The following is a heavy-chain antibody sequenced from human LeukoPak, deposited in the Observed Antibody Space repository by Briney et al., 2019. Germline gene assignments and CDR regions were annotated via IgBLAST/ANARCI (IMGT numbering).Heavy chain of an antibody. CDR3: ARDQELAYCGGDCHPGGYYYGMDV. CDR1: GFTFSSYW. V-gene: IGHV3-66*01. Sequence: GGSLRLSCVASGFTFSSYWMHWVRQAPGKGLEWVSVIYSGGSTYYADSVKGRFTISRDNSKNTLYLQMNSLRAEDTAVYYCARDQELAYCGGDCHPGGYYYGMDVWGQGTTVTVSS. D-gene: IGHD2-21*02. J-gene: IGHJ6*02. CDR2: IYSGGST.